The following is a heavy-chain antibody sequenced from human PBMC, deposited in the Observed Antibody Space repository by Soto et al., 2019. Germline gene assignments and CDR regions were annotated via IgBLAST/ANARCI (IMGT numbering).Heavy chain of an antibody. V-gene: IGHV1-69*13. CDR2: IIPIFGTA. CDR1: GGTFSSYA. D-gene: IGHD6-13*01. CDR3: ARGRGAAAGTYYYYGMDV. Sequence: SVKVSGKASGGTFSSYAISWVRQAPGQGLEWMGGIIPIFGTANYAQKFQGRVTITADESTSTAYMELSSLRSEDTAVYYCARGRGAAAGTYYYYGMDVWGQGTTVTVSS. J-gene: IGHJ6*02.